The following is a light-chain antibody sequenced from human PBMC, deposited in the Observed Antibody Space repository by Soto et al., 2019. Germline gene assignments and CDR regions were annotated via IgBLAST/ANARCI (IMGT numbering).Light chain of an antibody. CDR2: AAS. V-gene: IGKV1-39*01. CDR1: QTIRTY. CDR3: QQSYIGLT. Sequence: DIQMTQSPSTLSASVGDRVTITCRASQTIRTYLNWYQQKPGKAPKLLIYAASNLQSGVPSRFRGSGSGTDFTLTITSLQPEDFATYYCQQSYIGLTFGGGTKVDI. J-gene: IGKJ4*01.